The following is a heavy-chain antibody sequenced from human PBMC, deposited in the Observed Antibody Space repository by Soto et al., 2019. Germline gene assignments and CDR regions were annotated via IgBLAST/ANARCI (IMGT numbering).Heavy chain of an antibody. CDR1: GFAFSSYA. Sequence: QVQLEESGGAVVQPGRSLRLSCAASGFAFSSYAMQWVRQAPGKGLEWVAGISYDGSNKHYADSVKGRYTISRDNSKNTLFLQMNSLSTEDTAVYYCVRDYNDGIGRYDYWGQGTPVTVSS. CDR2: ISYDGSNK. D-gene: IGHD1-1*01. J-gene: IGHJ4*02. CDR3: VRDYNDGIGRYDY. V-gene: IGHV3-30-3*01.